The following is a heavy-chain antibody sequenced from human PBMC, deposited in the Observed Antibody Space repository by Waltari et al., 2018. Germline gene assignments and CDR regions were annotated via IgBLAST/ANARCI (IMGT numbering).Heavy chain of an antibody. J-gene: IGHJ5*01. CDR2: IKQDEIEK. Sequence: EVPLVESGGGLVQPGGSLRLSCTASGFIFRNYWMSWVRQAPGKGLEWVANIKQDEIEKKYANSVKGRFTISRDNAKDSLSLHMNSLRVEDTAVYYCARALMPVVNAPFWFDSWGQGALVTVSS. D-gene: IGHD2-21*01. CDR1: GFIFRNYW. V-gene: IGHV3-7*04. CDR3: ARALMPVVNAPFWFDS.